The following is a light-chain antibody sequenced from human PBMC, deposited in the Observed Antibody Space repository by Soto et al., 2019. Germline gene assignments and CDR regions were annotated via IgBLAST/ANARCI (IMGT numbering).Light chain of an antibody. Sequence: EIVLTQSPDTLSSSPGERATLSCRASQTIINNYLAWYQQRPGQAPRLLIYDASTRATGIPDRFSGSASGTDFTLTIIRLEPEDFTVYYCHQYSDSPPFTFGQGTRLDI. CDR3: HQYSDSPPFT. CDR1: QTIINNY. V-gene: IGKV3-20*01. J-gene: IGKJ5*01. CDR2: DAS.